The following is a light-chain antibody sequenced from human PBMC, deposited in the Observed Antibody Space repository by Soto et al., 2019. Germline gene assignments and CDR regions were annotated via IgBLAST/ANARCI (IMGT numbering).Light chain of an antibody. V-gene: IGLV2-14*01. CDR2: EVN. Sequence: QSALTQPASLSGSPGQSITISCTGTSSDIGAYDYVSWFQQHPGKAPKLMISEVNNRPSGVSNRFSGSKSGNTAYLTISGLQVEDEAEYFCFPFTTISTHVFGTGTKVTVL. J-gene: IGLJ1*01. CDR3: FPFTTISTHV. CDR1: SSDIGAYDY.